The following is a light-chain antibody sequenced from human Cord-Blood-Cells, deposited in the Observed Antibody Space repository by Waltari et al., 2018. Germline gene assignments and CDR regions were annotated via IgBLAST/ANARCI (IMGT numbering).Light chain of an antibody. CDR2: EGS. V-gene: IGLV2-23*01. CDR1: SSDVGSYNL. CDR3: CSYAGSSTWV. Sequence: QSALTQPASVSGSPGPSLTISCTGTSSDVGSYNLFSWYQQRPGKAPKLMIYEGSKRPSGVSNRFSGSKSGNTASLTISGLQAEDEADYYCCSYAGSSTWVFGGGTKLTVL. J-gene: IGLJ3*02.